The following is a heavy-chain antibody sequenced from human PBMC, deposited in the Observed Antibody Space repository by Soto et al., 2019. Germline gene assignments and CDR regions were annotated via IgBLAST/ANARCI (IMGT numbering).Heavy chain of an antibody. D-gene: IGHD5-18*01. Sequence: SETLSLTCTFSGFTISSYYWSWIRQPPGKGLEWIGYIYYSGSTNYNPSLKSRVTISVDTSKNQFSLKLSSVTAAGTAVYYCARVSGGYSYGYNWFDPWGQGTLVTVSS. CDR2: IYYSGST. CDR1: GFTISSYY. V-gene: IGHV4-59*01. CDR3: ARVSGGYSYGYNWFDP. J-gene: IGHJ5*02.